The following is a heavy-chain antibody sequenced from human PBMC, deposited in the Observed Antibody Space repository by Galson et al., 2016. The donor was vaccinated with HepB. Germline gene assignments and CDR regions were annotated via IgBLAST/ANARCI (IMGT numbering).Heavy chain of an antibody. CDR1: GGSISSYY. CDR3: ARALSGQHTRGETYYYYYYYMDV. D-gene: IGHD3-10*01. CDR2: IYYSGST. J-gene: IGHJ6*03. V-gene: IGHV4-59*01. Sequence: LSLTCTVSGGSISSYYWSWIRQPPGKGLEWNGYIYYSGSTNYNPSLKSRVTISVDTSKNQFSLKLSSVTAADTAVYYCARALSGQHTRGETYYYYYYYMDVWGKGTTVTVSS.